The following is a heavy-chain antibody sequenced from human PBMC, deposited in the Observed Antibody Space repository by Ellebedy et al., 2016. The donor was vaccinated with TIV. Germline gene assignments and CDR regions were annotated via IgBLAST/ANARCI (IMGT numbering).Heavy chain of an antibody. V-gene: IGHV1-69*13. Sequence: SVKVSCXASGGTFSSYAISWVRQAPGQGLKWMGGIIPIFGTANYAQKFQGRVTITADESTSTAYMELSSLRSEDTAVYYCARDLGRPVVVVAATHNWFDPWGQGTLVTVSS. D-gene: IGHD2-15*01. CDR3: ARDLGRPVVVVAATHNWFDP. CDR1: GGTFSSYA. J-gene: IGHJ5*02. CDR2: IIPIFGTA.